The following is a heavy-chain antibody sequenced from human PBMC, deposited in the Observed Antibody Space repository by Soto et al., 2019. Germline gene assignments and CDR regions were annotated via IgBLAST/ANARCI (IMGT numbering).Heavy chain of an antibody. CDR3: ARDVRGGRDGFFDY. CDR2: ISGSSRYT. J-gene: IGHJ4*02. CDR1: GFTFSDYY. Sequence: GGSLRLSCAASGFTFSDYYMSWIRQAPGKGLEWVSYISGSSRYTNYADSVRGRFTISRDNAKNSLYLQMNSLRAEDTAVYHCARDVRGGRDGFFDYWGQGTLVTVSS. V-gene: IGHV3-11*05. D-gene: IGHD1-26*01.